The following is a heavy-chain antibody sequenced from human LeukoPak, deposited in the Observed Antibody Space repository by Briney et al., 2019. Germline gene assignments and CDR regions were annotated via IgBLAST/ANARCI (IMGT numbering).Heavy chain of an antibody. Sequence: PSETLSLTCTVSGGSISSSSYYWGWIRRPPGKGLEWIGSIYYSGSTYYNPSLKSRVTISVDTSKNQFSLKLSSVTAADTAVYYCAREMVVAATRAFDIWGQGTMVTVSS. CDR1: GGSISSSSYY. J-gene: IGHJ3*02. D-gene: IGHD2-15*01. V-gene: IGHV4-39*07. CDR3: AREMVVAATRAFDI. CDR2: IYYSGST.